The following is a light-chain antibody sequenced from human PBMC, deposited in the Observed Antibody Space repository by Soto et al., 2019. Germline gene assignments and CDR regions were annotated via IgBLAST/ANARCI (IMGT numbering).Light chain of an antibody. CDR3: CSYARSNNVM. CDR1: SSDVGSYNL. Sequence: QSALTQPASVSGSPGQSITISCTGTSSDVGSYNLVSWYQQHPGKAPKLIIFEVTKRPSGISNRFSGSKSGNTASLTISGLQAEDEADYYCCSYARSNNVMFGGGTKLTV. J-gene: IGLJ3*02. CDR2: EVT. V-gene: IGLV2-23*02.